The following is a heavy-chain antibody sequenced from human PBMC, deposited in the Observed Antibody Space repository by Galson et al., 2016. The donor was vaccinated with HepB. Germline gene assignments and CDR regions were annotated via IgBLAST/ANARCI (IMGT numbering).Heavy chain of an antibody. CDR2: INAGNGNT. Sequence: SCKASGYTFTSYGMYWVRQAPGQRLEYIGWINAGNGNTKYSEKFEGRVTITRDTSASTAYMELSSLISEDTALYFCARVLNVGATIFEYWGQGTLVTVSS. J-gene: IGHJ4*02. V-gene: IGHV1-3*01. D-gene: IGHD1-26*01. CDR3: ARVLNVGATIFEY. CDR1: GYTFTSYG.